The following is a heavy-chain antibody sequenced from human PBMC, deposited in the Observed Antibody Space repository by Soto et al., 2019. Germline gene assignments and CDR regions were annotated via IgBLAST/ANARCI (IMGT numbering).Heavy chain of an antibody. CDR3: AKHVRYDFWSGYHDVFDI. CDR1: GFTFSSYA. J-gene: IGHJ3*02. CDR2: ISGSGGST. Sequence: PGGSLRLSCAASGFTFSSYAMSWVRQAPGKGLEWVSAISGSGGSTYYADSVKGRFTISRDNSKNTLYLQMNSLRAEDTAVYYCAKHVRYDFWSGYHDVFDIWGQGTMVTVSS. D-gene: IGHD3-3*01. V-gene: IGHV3-23*01.